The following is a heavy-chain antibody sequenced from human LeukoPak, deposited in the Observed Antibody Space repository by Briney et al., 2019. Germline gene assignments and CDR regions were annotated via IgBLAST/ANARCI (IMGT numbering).Heavy chain of an antibody. D-gene: IGHD3-9*01. Sequence: ASVKVSCKASGGTFSSYAISWVRQAPGHGLEWMGGIIPIFSTANYAQKFQGRVTITADESTSSAYMELSSLRSEDTAVYYCARQQGEYFDWLGAFDIWGQGTMVTVSS. J-gene: IGHJ3*02. V-gene: IGHV1-69*13. CDR3: ARQQGEYFDWLGAFDI. CDR1: GGTFSSYA. CDR2: IIPIFSTA.